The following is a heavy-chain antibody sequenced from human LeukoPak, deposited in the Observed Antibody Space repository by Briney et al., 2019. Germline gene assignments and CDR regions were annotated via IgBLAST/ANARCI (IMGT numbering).Heavy chain of an antibody. CDR1: GGSFSGYY. CDR3: ARRLRPAAGRARYSGKSAFDI. D-gene: IGHD2-2*01. J-gene: IGHJ3*02. CDR2: INHRGST. V-gene: IGHV4-34*01. Sequence: SETLSLTCAVYGGSFSGYYWSWIRQPPGKGLEWIGEINHRGSTNYNPSLKSRVTISVETSKNQFSLKLSSVTAADTAVYYCARRLRPAAGRARYSGKSAFDIWGQGTMVTVSS.